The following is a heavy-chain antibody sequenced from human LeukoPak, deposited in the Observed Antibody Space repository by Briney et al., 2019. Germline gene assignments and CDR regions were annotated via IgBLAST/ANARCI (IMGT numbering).Heavy chain of an antibody. J-gene: IGHJ4*02. CDR2: IYYSGST. D-gene: IGHD1-26*01. CDR3: ARGGYRGSYFDY. Sequence: PSETLSLTCTFSGGSISSYYWSWIRQPPGKGLEWIGYIYYSGSTNYNPSLKSRVTISVDTSKNQFSLKLSSVTAADTAVYYCARGGYRGSYFDYWGQGTLVTVSS. V-gene: IGHV4-59*01. CDR1: GGSISSYY.